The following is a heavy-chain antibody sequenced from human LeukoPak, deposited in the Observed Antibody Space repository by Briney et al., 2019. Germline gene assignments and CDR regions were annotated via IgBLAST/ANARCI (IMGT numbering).Heavy chain of an antibody. Sequence: GGSLRFSCAASGFTFSSYSMNWVRQAPGKGLEWVSSISSSSSYIYYADSVKGRFTISRDNAKNSLYLQMNSLRAEDTAVYYCARDADTYYYDSSGYYYGYRGQGTLVTVSS. CDR2: ISSSSSYI. V-gene: IGHV3-21*01. J-gene: IGHJ4*02. CDR1: GFTFSSYS. D-gene: IGHD3-22*01. CDR3: ARDADTYYYDSSGYYYGY.